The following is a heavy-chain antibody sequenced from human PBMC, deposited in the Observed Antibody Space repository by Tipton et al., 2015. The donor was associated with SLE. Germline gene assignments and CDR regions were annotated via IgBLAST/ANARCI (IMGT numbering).Heavy chain of an antibody. V-gene: IGHV4-59*12. CDR3: ARSHRITIFGVVTPDAFDI. Sequence: TLSLTCTVSGGSITNYYWSWIRQPPGKGLECIGYILYSGSTNYNPSLKSRVTISVDTSKNQFSLKLSSVTAADTAVYYCARSHRITIFGVVTPDAFDIWGQGTMVTVSS. J-gene: IGHJ3*02. CDR2: ILYSGST. CDR1: GGSITNYY. D-gene: IGHD3-3*01.